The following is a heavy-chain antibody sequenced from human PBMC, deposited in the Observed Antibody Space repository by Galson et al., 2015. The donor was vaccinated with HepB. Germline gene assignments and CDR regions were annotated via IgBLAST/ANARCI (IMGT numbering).Heavy chain of an antibody. CDR3: ARAYIGDGYNSSPDY. V-gene: IGHV1-69*02. D-gene: IGHD5-24*01. J-gene: IGHJ4*02. Sequence: SVKVSCKASGGTFSSYTFSWVRQAPGQGLEWMGRIIPNLGIANYAQKFQGRVTITADKSTSTAYMELSSLRSEDTAVYYCARAYIGDGYNSSPDYWGQGSLGTVSS. CDR1: GGTFSSYT. CDR2: IIPNLGIA.